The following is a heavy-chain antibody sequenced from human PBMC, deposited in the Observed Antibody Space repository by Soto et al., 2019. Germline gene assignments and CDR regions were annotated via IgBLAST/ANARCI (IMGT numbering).Heavy chain of an antibody. CDR3: ARVGALGSSSCFDY. CDR1: GGSISGYY. Sequence: SETLSLTCTVSGGSISGYYWSWIRQPPGKGLEWIGEINHSGSTNYNPSLKSRVTISVDTSKNQLSLKLSSVTAADTAVYYCARVGALGSSSCFDYWGQGTLVTVS. D-gene: IGHD6-13*01. J-gene: IGHJ4*02. CDR2: INHSGST. V-gene: IGHV4-34*01.